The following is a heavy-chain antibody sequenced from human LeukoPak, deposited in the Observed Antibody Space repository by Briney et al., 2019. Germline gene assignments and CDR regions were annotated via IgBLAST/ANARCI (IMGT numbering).Heavy chain of an antibody. D-gene: IGHD2-2*01. CDR3: ASSGGPYCSSTSCYGYYFDY. CDR2: INHSGST. J-gene: IGHJ4*02. Sequence: SETLSLTCAVYGGSFSGYYWSWIRQPPGKGLEWIGEINHSGSTNYNPSLKSRVTISVDTSKNQFSLKLSSVTAADTAVYYCASSGGPYCSSTSCYGYYFDYWGQGTLVTVSS. CDR1: GGSFSGYY. V-gene: IGHV4-34*01.